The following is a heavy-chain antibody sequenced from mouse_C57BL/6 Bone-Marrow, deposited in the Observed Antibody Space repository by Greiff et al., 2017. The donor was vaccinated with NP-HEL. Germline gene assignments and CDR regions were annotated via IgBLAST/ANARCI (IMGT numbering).Heavy chain of an antibody. CDR3: ARDFTTVVATRYFDV. CDR2: IDPSDSYT. V-gene: IGHV1-69*01. CDR1: GYTFTSYW. J-gene: IGHJ1*03. Sequence: VQLQQPGAELVMPGASVKLSCKASGYTFTSYWMHWVKQRPGQGLEWIGEIDPSDSYTNYNQKFKGKSTLTVDKSSSTAYMQLSSLTSEDSAVYYWARDFTTVVATRYFDVWGTGTTVTVSS. D-gene: IGHD1-1*01.